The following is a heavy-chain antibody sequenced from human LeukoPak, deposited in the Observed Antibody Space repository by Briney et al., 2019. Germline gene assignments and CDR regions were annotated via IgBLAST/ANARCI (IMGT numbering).Heavy chain of an antibody. Sequence: GGSLRLSCAASGFLFSSFEVNWARQAPGKGLEWVSYISSSGSTIYYADSVKGRFTISRDNAKNSLYLQMNSLRAEDTAVYYCARDGGHSSSWTFDYWGQGTLVTVSS. J-gene: IGHJ4*02. D-gene: IGHD6-13*01. CDR2: ISSSGSTI. V-gene: IGHV3-48*03. CDR1: GFLFSSFE. CDR3: ARDGGHSSSWTFDY.